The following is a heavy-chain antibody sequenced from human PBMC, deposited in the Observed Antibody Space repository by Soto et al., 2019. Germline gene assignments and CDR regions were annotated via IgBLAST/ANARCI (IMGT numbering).Heavy chain of an antibody. CDR2: IYWDDDK. V-gene: IGHV2-5*02. Sequence: QITLKESGPTLVKPTQTLTLTCTFSGFSLSTSEVGVGWIRQPPGKGLEWLALIYWDDDKRYIPSLKSRLTITNGTADTQVVLTITHMDPVDTATYHSAHRRRDGYLDYWGEGTLVTDSS. CDR1: GFSLSTSEVG. CDR3: AHRRRDGYLDY. J-gene: IGHJ4*02.